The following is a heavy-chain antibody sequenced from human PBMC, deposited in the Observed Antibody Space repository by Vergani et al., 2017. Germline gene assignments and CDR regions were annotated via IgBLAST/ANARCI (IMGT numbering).Heavy chain of an antibody. V-gene: IGHV3-21*01. D-gene: IGHD1-26*01. J-gene: IGHJ4*02. CDR3: ALGGIVGATSPFDY. Sequence: EVQLVESGGGLVKPGGSLRLSCAASGFTFKSYTMNSVCQDPWNGLGCVSSISSSSSYIHYADSVKGRFTISRDNAKNSLYLQMNSLRAEDTAVYYCALGGIVGATSPFDYWGQGTLVIVSS. CDR1: GFTFKSYT. CDR2: ISSSSSYI.